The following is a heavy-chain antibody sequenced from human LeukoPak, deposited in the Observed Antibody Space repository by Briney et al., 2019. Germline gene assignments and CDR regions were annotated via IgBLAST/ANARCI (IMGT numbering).Heavy chain of an antibody. V-gene: IGHV3-11*06. CDR3: VRDMYLVHYDY. CDR1: GFTFSNAW. CDR2: ITSSSSDA. Sequence: GGSLRLSCAASGFTFSNAWMSWVRRAPGKGLEWVSLITSSSSDAYYADSVKGRFTISRDNAKNSLYLQMDSLRAEDTAVYYCVRDMYLVHYDYWGQGTLVTVSS. J-gene: IGHJ4*02. D-gene: IGHD4/OR15-4a*01.